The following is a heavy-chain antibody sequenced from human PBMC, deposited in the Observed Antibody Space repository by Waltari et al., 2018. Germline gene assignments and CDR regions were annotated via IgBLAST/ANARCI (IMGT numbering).Heavy chain of an antibody. J-gene: IGHJ5*02. CDR2: IYWNDDK. CDR1: GFSLSTNGVG. Sequence: QITFKESGPTLVKPTQTLTLTCTCSGFSLSTNGVGVGWFRQPPGKALEWLANIYWNDDKRYSPSLKSRLTITKDTSKNQVVLTMTNVDPVDTATYFCAHTEQFAPAVWFGPWGQGTLVAVSS. CDR3: AHTEQFAPAVWFGP. V-gene: IGHV2-5*01. D-gene: IGHD6-19*01.